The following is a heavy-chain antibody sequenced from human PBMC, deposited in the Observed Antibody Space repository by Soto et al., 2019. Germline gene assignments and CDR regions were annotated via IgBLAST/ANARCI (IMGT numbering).Heavy chain of an antibody. J-gene: IGHJ4*02. CDR2: IIPIFGTA. Sequence: SVKVSCKASGGTFSSYAISWVRQAPGQGLEWMGGIIPIFGTANYAQKFQGRVTITADKSTSTAYMELSSLRSEDTAVYYCARGNPSIAATFDYWGQGTLVTVSS. CDR1: GGTFSSYA. CDR3: ARGNPSIAATFDY. D-gene: IGHD6-13*01. V-gene: IGHV1-69*06.